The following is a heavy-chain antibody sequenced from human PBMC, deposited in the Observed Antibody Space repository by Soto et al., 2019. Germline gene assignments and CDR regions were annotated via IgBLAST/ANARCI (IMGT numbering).Heavy chain of an antibody. CDR3: ARLVGNPYYLHY. J-gene: IGHJ4*02. Sequence: QLQLQESGPGLVRPSETLSLTCIVSGGSVYNNAYYWGWVRQPPGKGLEWIGSIYYNGKTYSNPSLKSRVTMSLDTSKNEFSLNLGSVTAADTAFYYCARLVGNPYYLHYWGPGALVTVSS. CDR2: IYYNGKT. V-gene: IGHV4-39*01. CDR1: GGSVYNNAYY.